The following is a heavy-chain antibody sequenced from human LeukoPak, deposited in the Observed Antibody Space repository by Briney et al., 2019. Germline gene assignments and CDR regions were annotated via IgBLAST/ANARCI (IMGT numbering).Heavy chain of an antibody. CDR1: GSIFTSYW. V-gene: IGHV5-10-1*01. D-gene: IGHD3-10*01. Sequence: GESLQISCKGSGSIFTSYWIAWVRQLPGKGVEGMGRIDPSDSYTYYSPSFQGHVTISADKSISTAYLQWSSLTASDTAMFYCARPSVDGSGSYPYWGQGTLVTVSS. CDR2: IDPSDSYT. J-gene: IGHJ4*02. CDR3: ARPSVDGSGSYPY.